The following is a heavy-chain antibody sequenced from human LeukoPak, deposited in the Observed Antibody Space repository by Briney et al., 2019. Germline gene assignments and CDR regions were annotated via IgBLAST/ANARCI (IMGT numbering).Heavy chain of an antibody. CDR2: IKQDGSEK. CDR3: ARDKQAEDNFDY. CDR1: GFTFSSYW. D-gene: IGHD1/OR15-1a*01. Sequence: GGSLRLSCAAPGFTFSSYWMSWVRQAPGKGLEWVANIKQDGSEKYYVDSVKGRFTISRDNAKNSLYLQMNSLRAEDTAVYYCARDKQAEDNFDYGAREPWSPSPQ. J-gene: IGHJ4*02. V-gene: IGHV3-7*01.